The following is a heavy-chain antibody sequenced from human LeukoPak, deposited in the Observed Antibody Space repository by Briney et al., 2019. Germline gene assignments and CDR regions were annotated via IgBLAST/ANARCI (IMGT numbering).Heavy chain of an antibody. CDR1: GYTFTSYA. CDR3: AVHPDYYYGSGSYYH. J-gene: IGHJ5*02. D-gene: IGHD3-10*01. V-gene: IGHV1-3*01. Sequence: GASVKVSCTASGYTFTSYAMHWVRQAPGQRLEWTGWINAGNGNTKYSQKFQGRVTITRDTSASTAYMELSSLRSEDTAVYYCAVHPDYYYGSGSYYHWGQGTLVTVSS. CDR2: INAGNGNT.